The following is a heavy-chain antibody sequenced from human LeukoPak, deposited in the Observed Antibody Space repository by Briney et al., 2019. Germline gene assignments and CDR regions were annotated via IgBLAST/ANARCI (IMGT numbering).Heavy chain of an antibody. CDR1: GGSISSGDYY. CDR2: IYYSGST. V-gene: IGHV4-30-4*08. D-gene: IGHD3-3*01. Sequence: PSETLSLTCTVSGGSISSGDYYWGWIRQPPGRGLEWIGYIYYSGSTYYNPSLKSRVTISVDTSKHQFSLKLSSVTAAETVVYYCARVGYYFWSGYYDNNFDYWGQGTLVTVSS. J-gene: IGHJ4*02. CDR3: ARVGYYFWSGYYDNNFDY.